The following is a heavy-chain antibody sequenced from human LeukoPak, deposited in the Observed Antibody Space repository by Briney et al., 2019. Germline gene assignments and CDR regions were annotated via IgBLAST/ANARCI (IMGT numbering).Heavy chain of an antibody. D-gene: IGHD1-26*01. CDR1: GFTFSSYP. V-gene: IGHV3-23*01. Sequence: GGALTLSRPATGFTFSSYPIREVGQPPGKGLEGVSSISGYGGSTYYVDTVKGRFTIPIDNSNNTLYLQMNSLRGEDTAVYYCAKWWIVGATTYFFHHWGQGTLVSVSS. J-gene: IGHJ4*02. CDR2: ISGYGGST. CDR3: AKWWIVGATTYFFHH.